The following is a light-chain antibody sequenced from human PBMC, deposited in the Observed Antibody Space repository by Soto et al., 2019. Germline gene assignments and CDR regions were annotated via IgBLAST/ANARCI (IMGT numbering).Light chain of an antibody. V-gene: IGKV3-11*01. J-gene: IGKJ4*01. CDR3: QQRYNWPLT. CDR2: DAS. Sequence: TQSLSHLARATLSCRASQSVRSDLAWYQQKPGQAPRLLIYDASSRATGIPARFSGSGSGTEFTLTISSLQPEDFAVYYCQQRYNWPLTFGRGTKVDIK. CDR1: QSVRSD.